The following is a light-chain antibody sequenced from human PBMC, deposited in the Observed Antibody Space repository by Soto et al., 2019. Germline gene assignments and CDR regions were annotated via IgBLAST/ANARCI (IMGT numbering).Light chain of an antibody. V-gene: IGKV3-20*01. CDR3: QDYGSSPPIT. J-gene: IGKJ5*01. CDR1: QRVSNNY. CDR2: GAP. Sequence: EIGLTQSPGTLSLSPGERATLSCRASQRVSNNYSAWYKQKPGQAPRHLIYGAPSRATGIPDRFTGSGSGTDFTLTIARLEPADYAVYYCQDYGSSPPITFGQGTRLDIK.